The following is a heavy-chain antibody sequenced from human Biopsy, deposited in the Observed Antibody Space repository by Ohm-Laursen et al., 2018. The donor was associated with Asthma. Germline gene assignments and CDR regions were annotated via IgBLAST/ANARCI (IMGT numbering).Heavy chain of an antibody. Sequence: SSVKVSCKAPGGTFSNFAISWVRQAPGQGLEWLGGIMTVFGTTNYAQKFQGRVTITADESTSTAYMEVTCLRSEDTAIYYCARCQVGYSSGWSLLLKKIYYSGMDVWGQWTAVTVSS. CDR1: GGTFSNFA. V-gene: IGHV1-69*01. J-gene: IGHJ6*02. CDR2: IMTVFGTT. D-gene: IGHD6-19*01. CDR3: ARCQVGYSSGWSLLLKKIYYSGMDV.